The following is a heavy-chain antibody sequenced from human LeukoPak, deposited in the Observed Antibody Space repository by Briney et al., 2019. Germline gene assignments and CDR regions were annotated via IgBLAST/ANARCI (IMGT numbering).Heavy chain of an antibody. CDR1: GGSISSGGYS. D-gene: IGHD3-16*01. Sequence: SQTLSLTCAVSGGSISSGGYSWSWIRQPPGKGLEWIGYIDHSGSTYYNPSLKSRVTISVDRSKNQFSLKLSSVTAADTAVYYCARTYYDYVWGSYRTYYFDYWGQGTLVTVSS. CDR2: IDHSGST. J-gene: IGHJ4*02. V-gene: IGHV4-30-2*01. CDR3: ARTYYDYVWGSYRTYYFDY.